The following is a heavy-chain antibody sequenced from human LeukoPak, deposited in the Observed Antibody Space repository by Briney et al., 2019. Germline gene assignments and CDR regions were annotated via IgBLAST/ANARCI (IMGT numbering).Heavy chain of an antibody. CDR2: INHSGST. D-gene: IGHD4-17*01. J-gene: IGHJ4*02. CDR1: GGSFSGYY. Sequence: SETLSLTCAVYGGSFSGYYWSWIRQPPGKGLEWIGEINHSGSTNYNPSLTSRVTISVDTSKNQFSLKLSSVTAADTAVYYCARDKAHRYGDYFDYWGQGTLVTVSS. CDR3: ARDKAHRYGDYFDY. V-gene: IGHV4-34*01.